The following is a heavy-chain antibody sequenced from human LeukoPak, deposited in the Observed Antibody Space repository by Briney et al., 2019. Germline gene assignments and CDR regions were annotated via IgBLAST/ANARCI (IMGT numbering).Heavy chain of an antibody. CDR2: INYSGST. CDR3: ARYFDWPWAFDI. CDR1: GDSIGSYY. J-gene: IGHJ3*02. Sequence: PSETLSLTCTVSGDSIGSYYWSWIRQPPGKGLEWIGYINYSGSTNYNPSLKSRVTISLDTSKSQFSLKLTSVTAADTAVFYCARYFDWPWAFDIWGLGTMVTVSS. D-gene: IGHD3-9*01. V-gene: IGHV4-59*01.